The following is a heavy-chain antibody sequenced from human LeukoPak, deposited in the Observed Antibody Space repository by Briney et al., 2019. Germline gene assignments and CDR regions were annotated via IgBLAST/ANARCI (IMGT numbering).Heavy chain of an antibody. Sequence: GGSLRLSRAASGFTFSSYAMHWVRQAPGKGLEWVAVISYDGSNKYYADSVKGRFTISRDNSKNTLYLQMNSLRAEDTAVYYCARDASQYYDFWSGYCNYWGQGTLVTVSS. D-gene: IGHD3-3*01. V-gene: IGHV3-30-3*01. CDR3: ARDASQYYDFWSGYCNY. J-gene: IGHJ4*02. CDR2: ISYDGSNK. CDR1: GFTFSSYA.